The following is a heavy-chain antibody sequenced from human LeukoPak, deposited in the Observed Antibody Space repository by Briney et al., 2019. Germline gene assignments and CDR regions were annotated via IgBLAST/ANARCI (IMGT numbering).Heavy chain of an antibody. J-gene: IGHJ3*02. CDR1: GFTFSSYS. CDR2: ISSSSSYI. D-gene: IGHD6-13*01. V-gene: IGHV3-21*01. CDR3: ARGQQQLVGDAFDI. Sequence: GGSLRLSCAASGFTFSSYSMNWVRQAPGKGLEWVSSISSSSSYIYYADSVKGRFTISRDNAKNSLYLQMNSLRAEDTAMYYCARGQQQLVGDAFDIWGQGTMVTVSS.